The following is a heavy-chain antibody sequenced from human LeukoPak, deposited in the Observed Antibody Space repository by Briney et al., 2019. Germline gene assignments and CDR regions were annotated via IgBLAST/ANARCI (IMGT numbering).Heavy chain of an antibody. CDR2: IYTSGST. D-gene: IGHD3-22*01. Sequence: SETLSLTCTVSGGSISTHYCNWVRQPAGKGLEWIGRIYTSGSTNYNPSLKSRVTMSVDTSKNQFSLKLSSVTAADTAVYYCASDSSGYYDFDYWGQGTLVTVSS. V-gene: IGHV4-4*07. CDR3: ASDSSGYYDFDY. CDR1: GGSISTHY. J-gene: IGHJ4*02.